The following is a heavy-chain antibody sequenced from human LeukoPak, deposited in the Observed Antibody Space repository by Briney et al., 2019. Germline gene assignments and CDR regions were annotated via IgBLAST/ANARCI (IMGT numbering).Heavy chain of an antibody. Sequence: SVKVSCKASGGAFSSYAISWVRQAPGQGLEWMGGIIPIFGTANYAQKFQGRVTITTDESTSTAYMELSSLRSEDTAVYYCARGKVVPAAIFFLYYYYMDVWGKGTTVTVSS. D-gene: IGHD2-2*01. V-gene: IGHV1-69*05. J-gene: IGHJ6*03. CDR1: GGAFSSYA. CDR2: IIPIFGTA. CDR3: ARGKVVPAAIFFLYYYYMDV.